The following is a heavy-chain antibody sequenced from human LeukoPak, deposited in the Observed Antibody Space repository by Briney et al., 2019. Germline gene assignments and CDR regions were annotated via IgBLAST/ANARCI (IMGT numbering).Heavy chain of an antibody. D-gene: IGHD2-15*01. CDR1: GYSFTSYW. J-gene: IGHJ4*02. CDR3: AFSSPGYCSGGTCYSFYFDY. Sequence: GESLQISCKGSGYSFTSYWIGWVRQMPGKGLEWMGIIYPDDSDTKYSPSFQGQVTISADKSISTVYLQWYSLRASDTAIYYCAFSSPGYCSGGTCYSFYFDYWGQGTLATVSS. V-gene: IGHV5-51*01. CDR2: IYPDDSDT.